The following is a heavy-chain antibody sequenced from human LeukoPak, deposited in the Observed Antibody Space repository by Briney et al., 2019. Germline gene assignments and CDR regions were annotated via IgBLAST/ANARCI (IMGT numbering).Heavy chain of an antibody. CDR3: AKDGCSSSSCYAGY. CDR2: IYSGGST. V-gene: IGHV3-66*02. D-gene: IGHD2-2*01. CDR1: GFTVSSNY. J-gene: IGHJ4*02. Sequence: GGSLRLSCAASGFTVSSNYMSWVRQAPGKGLEWVSVIYSGGSTYYADSVKGRFTISRDNSKNTLYLQMNSLRAEDTAVYYCAKDGCSSSSCYAGYWGQGTLVTVSS.